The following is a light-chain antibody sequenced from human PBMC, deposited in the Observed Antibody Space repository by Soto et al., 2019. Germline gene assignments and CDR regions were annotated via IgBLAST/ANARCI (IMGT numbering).Light chain of an antibody. J-gene: IGKJ1*01. CDR1: QSVSNN. CDR2: GAS. V-gene: IGKV3-15*01. Sequence: EIVMTQSPATLSVSPGQRATLSCRASQSVSNNLTWYQQKPGQPPRLLIYGASTRATGIPARFSGSGSGTEFTLTINSLQSEDFAVYYCQQYNNWPRTFGQGTKVDIK. CDR3: QQYNNWPRT.